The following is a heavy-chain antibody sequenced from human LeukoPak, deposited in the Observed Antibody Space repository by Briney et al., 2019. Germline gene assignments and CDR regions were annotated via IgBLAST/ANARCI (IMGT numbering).Heavy chain of an antibody. V-gene: IGHV1-24*01. CDR3: ATGDYGDYFGPR. CDR2: FDPEDGET. Sequence: ASVKVSCKVSGYTLTELPMHWVRQAPGKGLEWMGGFDPEDGETIYAQKFQGRVTMTEDTSTDTAYMELSSLRSEDTAVYYCATGDYGDYFGPRWGQGTLVTVSS. CDR1: GYTLTELP. D-gene: IGHD4-17*01. J-gene: IGHJ4*02.